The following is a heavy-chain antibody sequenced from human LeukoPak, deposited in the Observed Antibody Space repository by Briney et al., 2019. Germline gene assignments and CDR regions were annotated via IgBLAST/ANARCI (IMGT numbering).Heavy chain of an antibody. D-gene: IGHD3-22*01. J-gene: IGHJ4*02. CDR2: FDPEDGET. Sequence: ASEKVPCKVSGYTLTELSMHWVRQAPGKGLEWMGGFDPEDGETIYAQKFQGRVTMTEDTSTDTAYMELSSLRSEDTAVYYCATTSLNYYDSSGYDYWGQGTLVTVSS. CDR1: GYTLTELS. CDR3: ATTSLNYYDSSGYDY. V-gene: IGHV1-24*01.